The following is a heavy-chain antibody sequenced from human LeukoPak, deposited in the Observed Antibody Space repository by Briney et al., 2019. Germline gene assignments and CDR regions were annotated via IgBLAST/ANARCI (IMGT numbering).Heavy chain of an antibody. CDR2: IKADGSDK. J-gene: IGHJ6*03. CDR1: GFTFSNYL. D-gene: IGHD5-18*01. V-gene: IGHV3-7*01. Sequence: GGSLRLSCAASGFTFSNYLMTWVRQAPGKGLEWVADIKADGSDKYYADSVKGRFTISRDNSKNTLYLQMNSLRAEDTAVYYCAKAETAMYYYYYMDVWGKGTTVTVSS. CDR3: AKAETAMYYYYYMDV.